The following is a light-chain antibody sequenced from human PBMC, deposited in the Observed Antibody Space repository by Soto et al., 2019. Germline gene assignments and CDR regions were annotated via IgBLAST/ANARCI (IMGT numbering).Light chain of an antibody. CDR2: AAS. V-gene: IGKV1-39*01. CDR1: QSIIRY. CDR3: LQDINYPWT. Sequence: DIQMTQSPSSPSASVGDRVTITCRASQSIIRYLNWYQQKPGKAPNLLIYAASTLHSGVPSRFSGSGSGTDFTLTISSLQPEDSATYYCLQDINYPWTFGQGTKVDIK. J-gene: IGKJ1*01.